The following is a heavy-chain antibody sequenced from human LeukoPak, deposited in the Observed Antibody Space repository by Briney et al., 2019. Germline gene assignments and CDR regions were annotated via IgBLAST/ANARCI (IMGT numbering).Heavy chain of an antibody. Sequence: SETLSLTCAVYGGSFSGYYWSWIRQPPGKGLEWIGEINHSGSTNYNQSLKSRVTISVDTSKNQFSLKLSSVTAADTAVYYCARAGGYSYGLVYYYGMDVWGQGTTVTVSS. CDR3: ARAGGYSYGLVYYYGMDV. J-gene: IGHJ6*02. CDR2: INHSGST. V-gene: IGHV4-34*01. CDR1: GGSFSGYY. D-gene: IGHD5-18*01.